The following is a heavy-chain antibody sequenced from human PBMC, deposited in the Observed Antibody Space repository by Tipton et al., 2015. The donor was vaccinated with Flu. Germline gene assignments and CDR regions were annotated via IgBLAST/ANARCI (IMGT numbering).Heavy chain of an antibody. CDR3: AKDGWDTSGWYPFDY. CDR1: GYTFRAYC. D-gene: IGHD6-19*01. CDR2: IRHDESDK. Sequence: QLVQSGAEVKKPGASVRISCKTSGYTFRAYCMHWVRQAPGKGLEWVAFIRHDESDKYYADSVKGRFTISRDNSKNALYLLINSLRAEDTAVYYCAKDGWDTSGWYPFDYWGQGTLVTVSS. J-gene: IGHJ4*02. V-gene: IGHV3-30*02.